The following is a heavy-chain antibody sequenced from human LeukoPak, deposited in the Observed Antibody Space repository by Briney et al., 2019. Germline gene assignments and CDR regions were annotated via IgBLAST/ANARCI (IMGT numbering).Heavy chain of an antibody. V-gene: IGHV3-21*03. Sequence: GGSLRLSCAGSAFTFSGYSLNWVRQAPGKGLEWVSSITSSGSSMYYADSVKGRSTISRDNAESSVYLQMNSLRVDDTGLYYCTRDIDDVLTGDDAFDVWGQGTVVTVPS. CDR3: TRDIDDVLTGDDAFDV. CDR1: AFTFSGYS. CDR2: ITSSGSSM. D-gene: IGHD3-9*01. J-gene: IGHJ3*01.